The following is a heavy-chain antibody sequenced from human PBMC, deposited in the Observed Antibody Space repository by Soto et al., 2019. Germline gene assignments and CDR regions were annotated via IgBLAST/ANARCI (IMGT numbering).Heavy chain of an antibody. CDR1: VFTFNSYF. Sequence: VVSLILSCSSSVFTFNSYFMTWVRQAPVDGLEWVASISLSFRGSAYYSDSVKVRLTISRDNSENTLFLQMNNLRDEDTALYYSARGRYLDSSDYSVANLHFDPWGLGTKVTVSS. CDR3: ARGRYLDSSDYSVANLHFDP. V-gene: IGHV3-23*01. CDR2: ISLSFRGSA. D-gene: IGHD3-22*01. J-gene: IGHJ5*02.